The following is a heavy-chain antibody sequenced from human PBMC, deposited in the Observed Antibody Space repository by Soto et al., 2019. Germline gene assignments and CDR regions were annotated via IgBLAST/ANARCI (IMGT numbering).Heavy chain of an antibody. D-gene: IGHD1-26*01. CDR2: IIPILGIA. Sequence: QAQLVQSGAEVKKPGSSVKVSCKASGGTFSSYTISWVRQAPGQGLEWMGRIIPILGIANYAQKFQGRVTITADKSTSTAYMELSSLRSEDTAVYYCAREGSGSYSDYWGQGTLVTVSS. CDR1: GGTFSSYT. CDR3: AREGSGSYSDY. V-gene: IGHV1-69*08. J-gene: IGHJ4*02.